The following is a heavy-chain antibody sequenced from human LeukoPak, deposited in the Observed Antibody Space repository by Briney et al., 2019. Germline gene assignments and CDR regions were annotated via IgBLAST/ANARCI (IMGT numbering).Heavy chain of an antibody. V-gene: IGHV3-48*03. J-gene: IGHJ4*02. Sequence: GGSLRLSCAASGFTFSSYEMNWVRQAPGKGLEWVSYISGSGTTISHADSVKGRFTISRDNSKNTLSLQMSSLRQEDTAVYYCAKNWDRLDSWGQGTLVTVSS. CDR2: ISGSGTTI. D-gene: IGHD1-14*01. CDR3: AKNWDRLDS. CDR1: GFTFSSYE.